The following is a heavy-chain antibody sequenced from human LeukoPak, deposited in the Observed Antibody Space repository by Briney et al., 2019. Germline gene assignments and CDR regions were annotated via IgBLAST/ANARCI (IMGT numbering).Heavy chain of an antibody. D-gene: IGHD1-26*01. CDR2: IYYSGST. Sequence: PSETLSLTCTVSGGSISSYYWSWIRQPPGKGLEWIGYIYYSGSTNYNPSLKSRVTMSIDTSKNQFSLKLSSVTAADTAVYYCARAGGVVGATTWNYWGQGTLVTVSS. V-gene: IGHV4-59*01. J-gene: IGHJ4*02. CDR3: ARAGGVVGATTWNY. CDR1: GGSISSYY.